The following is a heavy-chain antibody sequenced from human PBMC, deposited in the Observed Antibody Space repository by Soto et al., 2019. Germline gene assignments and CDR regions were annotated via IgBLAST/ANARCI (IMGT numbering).Heavy chain of an antibody. CDR2: IWYDGSNK. J-gene: IGHJ3*02. D-gene: IGHD3-10*01. CDR1: GVTVSSYG. Sequence: GGSLGLCCAASGVTVSSYGMHWVRQAPGKGLEWVAVIWYDGSNKYYADSVKGRFTISRDNSKNTLYLQMNSLRAEDTAVYYCARVGYYGSGSYYDLDAFDIWGHGTMVTVSS. CDR3: ARVGYYGSGSYYDLDAFDI. V-gene: IGHV3-33*01.